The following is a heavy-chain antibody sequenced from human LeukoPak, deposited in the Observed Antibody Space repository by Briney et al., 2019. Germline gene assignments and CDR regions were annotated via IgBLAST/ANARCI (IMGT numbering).Heavy chain of an antibody. CDR3: ATHGAAGLVTRFDY. J-gene: IGHJ4*02. CDR2: IYYSGST. CDR1: GGSISSYY. V-gene: IGHV4-59*08. Sequence: PSETLSLTCTVSGGSISSYYWSWIRQPPGKGLEWIGYIYYSGSTNYNPSLKSRVTISVDTSKNQFSLKLSSVTAVDTAVYYCATHGAAGLVTRFDYWGQGTMVTVSS. D-gene: IGHD3-3*01.